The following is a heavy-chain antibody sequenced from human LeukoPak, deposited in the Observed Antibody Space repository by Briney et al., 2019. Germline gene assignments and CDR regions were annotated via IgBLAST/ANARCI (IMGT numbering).Heavy chain of an antibody. CDR1: GFTLSSYA. CDR2: ISTDGKDR. D-gene: IGHD2-2*01. CDR3: AKDQKWGPAGYYFDS. Sequence: GGSLRLSCAASGFTLSSYAMHWVRQAPGKGLEWVTVISTDGKDRKYADSVKGRFALSRDNSKNTMDLQMNSLRAEDTAVYYCAKDQKWGPAGYYFDSWGQGTVVTVSS. J-gene: IGHJ4*02. V-gene: IGHV3-30*18.